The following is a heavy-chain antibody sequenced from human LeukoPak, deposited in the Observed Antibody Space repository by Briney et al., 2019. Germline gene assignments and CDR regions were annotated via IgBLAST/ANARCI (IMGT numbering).Heavy chain of an antibody. CDR3: ARGQASQPFDY. Sequence: PSETLSLSCAVYGGSFSGYYWSWIRQPPGKGLEWIGEINHSGSTNYNPSLKSRVTISVDTSKNQFSLKLSSVTAADTAVYYCARGQASQPFDYWGQGTLVTVSS. CDR1: GGSFSGYY. CDR2: INHSGST. V-gene: IGHV4-34*01. D-gene: IGHD2-2*01. J-gene: IGHJ4*02.